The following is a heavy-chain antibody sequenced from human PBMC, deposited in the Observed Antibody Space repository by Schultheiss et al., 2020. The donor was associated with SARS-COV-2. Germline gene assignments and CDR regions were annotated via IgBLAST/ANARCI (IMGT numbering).Heavy chain of an antibody. CDR3: ARDESYYDSSGGGFDF. D-gene: IGHD3-22*01. V-gene: IGHV1-69*06. Sequence: SVKVSCKASGGTFSSYAISWVRQAPGQGLEWMGGIIPIFGTANYAQKFQGRVTITADKSTSTAYMELSSLRSEDTAVYYCARDESYYDSSGGGFDFWGQGTLVTVSS. CDR2: IIPIFGTA. CDR1: GGTFSSYA. J-gene: IGHJ4*02.